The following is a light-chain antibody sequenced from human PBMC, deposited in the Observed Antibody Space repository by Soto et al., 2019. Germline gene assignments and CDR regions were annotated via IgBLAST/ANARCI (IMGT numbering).Light chain of an antibody. Sequence: VLPQPPSASGTPGQRVTISCSGSISNIGSHIVYWYQQLPGTAPKLLIRRTNERPSGVPDRFSGSKSGTSASLAISGLRSEDEADYYCASWDDSLSGAVFGGGTQLTVL. CDR2: RTN. CDR3: ASWDDSLSGAV. CDR1: ISNIGSHI. J-gene: IGLJ7*01. V-gene: IGLV1-47*01.